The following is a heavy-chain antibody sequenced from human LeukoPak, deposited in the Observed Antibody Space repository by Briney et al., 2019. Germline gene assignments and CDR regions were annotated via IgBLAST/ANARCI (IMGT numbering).Heavy chain of an antibody. Sequence: GGSLRLSCAASGFTFSSYSMNWVRQAPGKGLEWVSYISSSSTIYYADSVKGRFTISRDNAKNSLYLQMNSLRAEDTAVYYCARDTPPAGTTAFDIWGQGTMVTVSS. V-gene: IGHV3-48*01. CDR2: ISSSSTI. D-gene: IGHD1-1*01. CDR3: ARDTPPAGTTAFDI. J-gene: IGHJ3*02. CDR1: GFTFSSYS.